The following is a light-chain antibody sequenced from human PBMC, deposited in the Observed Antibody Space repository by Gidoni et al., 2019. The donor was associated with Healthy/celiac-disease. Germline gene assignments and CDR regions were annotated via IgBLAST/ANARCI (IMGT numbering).Light chain of an antibody. CDR1: QGISSY. Sequence: DIQLTQSPSFLSASVGDRVTITCRASQGISSYLAWYQQKPGKAPKLLIYAASTLQRGVPSRFSGSGSGTEFTLTISSLQPEDFATYYCQQLNSYPLTFXGXTKVXIK. CDR2: AAS. V-gene: IGKV1-9*01. CDR3: QQLNSYPLT. J-gene: IGKJ4*01.